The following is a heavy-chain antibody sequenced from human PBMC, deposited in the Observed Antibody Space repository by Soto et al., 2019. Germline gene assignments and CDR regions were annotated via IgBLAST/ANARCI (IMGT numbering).Heavy chain of an antibody. CDR1: GFTFNGYY. D-gene: IGHD3-9*01. V-gene: IGHV3-11*05. Sequence: QVQLVESGGGLVKPGGSLRLSCVASGFTFNGYYMSWIRQAPGKGPEWVSYISSDSSDINYADSVKGRFTTSRDNAKNSVQLQMNSLRAEDTAVYYCAIGDRLADSWGQGTLVTVSS. CDR2: ISSDSSDI. CDR3: AIGDRLADS. J-gene: IGHJ4*02.